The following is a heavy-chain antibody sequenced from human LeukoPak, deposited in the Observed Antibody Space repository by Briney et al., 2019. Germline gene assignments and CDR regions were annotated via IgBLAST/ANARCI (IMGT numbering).Heavy chain of an antibody. CDR1: GGSISSGGYY. D-gene: IGHD3-22*01. CDR3: ARSTYYYDSSGYYYLGGFDY. V-gene: IGHV4-61*08. Sequence: SETLSLTCTVSGGSISSGGYYWSWIRQPPGKGLEWIGYIYYSGSTNYNPSLKSRVTISVDTSKNQFSLKLSSATAADTAVYYCARSTYYYDSSGYYYLGGFDYWGQGTLVTVSS. J-gene: IGHJ4*02. CDR2: IYYSGST.